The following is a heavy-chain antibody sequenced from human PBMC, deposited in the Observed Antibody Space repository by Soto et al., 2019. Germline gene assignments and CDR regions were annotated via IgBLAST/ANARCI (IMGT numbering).Heavy chain of an antibody. D-gene: IGHD3-22*01. CDR2: MNPNSGNT. J-gene: IGHJ5*02. CDR3: ARTNYYDTSGRPNWFDP. Sequence: QVHLVQSGAEVKKPGASVKVSCKASGYTFTSYDINWVRQATGQGLEWMGWMNPNSGNTGYAQKFQGRVTMTRNTSISTAYMELSSLRSEDTAVYYCARTNYYDTSGRPNWFDPRGQGTLVTVSS. CDR1: GYTFTSYD. V-gene: IGHV1-8*01.